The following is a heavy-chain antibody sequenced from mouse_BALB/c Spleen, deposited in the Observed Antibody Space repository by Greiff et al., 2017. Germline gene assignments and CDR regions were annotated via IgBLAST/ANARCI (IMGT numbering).Heavy chain of an antibody. D-gene: IGHD2-4*01. J-gene: IGHJ3*01. CDR1: GFSLTGYG. Sequence: VKLVESGPGLVAPSQSLSITCTVSGFSLTGYGVNWVRQPPGKGLEWLAMIWGDGSTDYNSAPKSRLSISKDNSKSQVFIKMNSLQTDDTARYYCASYDYRAWFAYWGQGTLVTVSA. CDR2: IWGDGST. CDR3: ASYDYRAWFAY. V-gene: IGHV2-6-7*01.